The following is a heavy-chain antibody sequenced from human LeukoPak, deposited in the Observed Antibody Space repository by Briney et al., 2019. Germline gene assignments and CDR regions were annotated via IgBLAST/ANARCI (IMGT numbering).Heavy chain of an antibody. J-gene: IGHJ4*02. CDR3: TTLTSLLWFGKGDY. V-gene: IGHV3-15*01. D-gene: IGHD3-10*01. Sequence: GGSLRLSCAASGFTFSNAWMSWVRQAPGKGLEWVGRIKSKTDGGTTDYAAPVKGRFTISSDDSKNTLYLQMNSLKTEDTAVYYCTTLTSLLWFGKGDYWGQGTLVIVSS. CDR2: IKSKTDGGTT. CDR1: GFTFSNAW.